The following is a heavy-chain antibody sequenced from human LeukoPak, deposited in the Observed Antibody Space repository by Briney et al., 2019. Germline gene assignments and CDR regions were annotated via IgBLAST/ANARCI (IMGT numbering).Heavy chain of an antibody. CDR3: AKAPDTARGYYMDV. CDR1: GFTFSSYG. V-gene: IGHV3-30*02. CDR2: IRYDGSNK. J-gene: IGHJ6*03. D-gene: IGHD5-18*01. Sequence: PGGSLRLSCAASGFTFSSYGMHWVRQAPGKGLEWVAFIRYDGSNKYYADSVKGRFTISRDNSKNTPYLQMNSLRAEDTAVYYCAKAPDTARGYYMDVWGKGTTVTVSS.